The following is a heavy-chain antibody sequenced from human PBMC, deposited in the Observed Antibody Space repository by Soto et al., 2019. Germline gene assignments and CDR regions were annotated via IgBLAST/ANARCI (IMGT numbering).Heavy chain of an antibody. D-gene: IGHD1-26*01. V-gene: IGHV4-39*01. CDR2: IYYSGST. J-gene: IGHJ6*02. Sequence: SETLSLTCTVTGGSIRSSIYYWGWIRQPPGKGLEWIGSIYYSGSTYYNPSLKSRVTISVDTSKNQFSLKLSSVTAADTAVYYCASLSIVGATTSDYYYYGMDVWGQGTTVT. CDR1: GGSIRSSIYY. CDR3: ASLSIVGATTSDYYYYGMDV.